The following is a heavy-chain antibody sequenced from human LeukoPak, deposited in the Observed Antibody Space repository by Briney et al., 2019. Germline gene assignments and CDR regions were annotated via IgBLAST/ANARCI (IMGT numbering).Heavy chain of an antibody. J-gene: IGHJ4*02. CDR3: AKDPMTTVTTVDSD. CDR2: ISGNDGST. CDR1: GFTFSSAS. D-gene: IGHD4-17*01. V-gene: IGHV3-23*01. Sequence: GGSLRLSCAASGFTFSSASMNWVRQAPGKGLEWVSSISGNDGSTYYADSVKGRFTVSRDNSKNTLYLQMNSLRAEDTAVYYCAKDPMTTVTTVDSDWGQGTLVTVSS.